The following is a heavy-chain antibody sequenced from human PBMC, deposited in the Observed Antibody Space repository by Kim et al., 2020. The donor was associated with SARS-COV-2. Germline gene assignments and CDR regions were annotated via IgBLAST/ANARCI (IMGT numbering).Heavy chain of an antibody. CDR1: GFTFGYFT. D-gene: IGHD3-10*01. CDR3: SREASVIRGLIVKHGAFDI. Sequence: GGSLRLSCTASGFTFGYFTMSWFRQAPGKGLEWMGFIRVTSAGATCEYAASVKGRFTISRDDSRSIAYLQMNSLKTEDTAVYYCSREASVIRGLIVKHGAFDIWGQGTRVTVSS. J-gene: IGHJ3*02. CDR2: IRVTSAGATC. V-gene: IGHV3-49*03.